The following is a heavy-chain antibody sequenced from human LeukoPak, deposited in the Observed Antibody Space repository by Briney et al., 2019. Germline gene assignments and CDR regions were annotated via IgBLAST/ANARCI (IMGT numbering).Heavy chain of an antibody. CDR3: ARTRSYGFDY. J-gene: IGHJ4*02. CDR1: GGSFSGYY. D-gene: IGHD5-18*01. Sequence: SETLSLTCAVYGGSFSGYYWSWIRQPPGKGLEWIGEINHSGSTNYNPSLKSRVNISVDTSKNQFSLKLSSVTAADTAVYYCARTRSYGFDYWGQGTLVTVSS. CDR2: INHSGST. V-gene: IGHV4-34*01.